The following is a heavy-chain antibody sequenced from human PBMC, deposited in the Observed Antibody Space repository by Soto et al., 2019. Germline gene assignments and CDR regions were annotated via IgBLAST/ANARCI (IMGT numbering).Heavy chain of an antibody. Sequence: SETLSLTCSVYGGSFSANYCSWIRQPPGEGLEWIGEINPSGSTNYSPSLKSRATISADTSKNQFSLRLSPATAADTALYYCARYLGDHRGLLAVW. J-gene: IGHJ3*01. CDR3: ARYLGDHRGLLAV. V-gene: IGHV4-34*01. CDR1: GGSFSANY. CDR2: INPSGST. D-gene: IGHD2-21*02.